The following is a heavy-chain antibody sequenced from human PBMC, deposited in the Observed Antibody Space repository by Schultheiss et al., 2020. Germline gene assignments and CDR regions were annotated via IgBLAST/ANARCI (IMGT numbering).Heavy chain of an antibody. CDR2: INPNSGGT. CDR3: ARGPRTIYEGARAYHYMDV. Sequence: ASVKVSCKASGYTFAGYYMHWVRQAPGQGLEWMGWINPNSGGTNYAQKFQGRVTLTTDTPTRTAYMELRSLRPDDTAVYYCARGPRTIYEGARAYHYMDVWGGGTSVTVSS. J-gene: IGHJ6*03. CDR1: GYTFAGYY. V-gene: IGHV1-2*02. D-gene: IGHD4/OR15-4a*01.